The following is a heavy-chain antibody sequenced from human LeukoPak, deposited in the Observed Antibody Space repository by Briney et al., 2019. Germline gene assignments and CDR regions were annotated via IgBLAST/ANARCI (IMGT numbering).Heavy chain of an antibody. V-gene: IGHV3-30*02. CDR2: IRFDGGNK. CDR3: AKDRSSGSYYTYWSFDL. CDR1: GFTLSQYG. J-gene: IGHJ2*01. Sequence: PGGSLRLSCAASGFTLSQYGMHWVRQAPGKGLEWLAYIRFDGGNKYYAEKGRFIISRDNSKNTLYLQMNSLRAEDTAVYYCAKDRSSGSYYTYWSFDLWGRGTLLTVSS. D-gene: IGHD3-10*01.